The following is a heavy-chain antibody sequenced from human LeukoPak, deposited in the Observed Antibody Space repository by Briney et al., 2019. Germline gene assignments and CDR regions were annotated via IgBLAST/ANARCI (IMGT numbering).Heavy chain of an antibody. D-gene: IGHD4/OR15-4a*01. V-gene: IGHV1-24*01. J-gene: IGHJ4*02. CDR1: GYTLTELS. CDR3: ARALTLTTPHIFDY. Sequence: ASVKVSCKVSGYTLTELSMHWVRQAPGKGLEWMGGFDPEDGETIYAQKFQGRVTMTEDTSTDTAYMELSSLRSEDTAVYYCARALTLTTPHIFDYWGQGTLVTVSS. CDR2: FDPEDGET.